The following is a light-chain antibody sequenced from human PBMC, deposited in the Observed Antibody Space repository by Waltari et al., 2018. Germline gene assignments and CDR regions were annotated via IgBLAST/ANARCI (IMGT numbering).Light chain of an antibody. Sequence: QSALTQPASVSGSPGQSITISCAGTDSDVGAYDFVSWDQQHPGKAPHLIIYEVSNRPSGISNRFSASKSGNTASLTISGLQAEDEADYYCSSYTTGSAPGVFGTGTRVTVL. V-gene: IGLV2-14*01. CDR3: SSYTTGSAPGV. CDR1: DSDVGAYDF. CDR2: EVS. J-gene: IGLJ1*01.